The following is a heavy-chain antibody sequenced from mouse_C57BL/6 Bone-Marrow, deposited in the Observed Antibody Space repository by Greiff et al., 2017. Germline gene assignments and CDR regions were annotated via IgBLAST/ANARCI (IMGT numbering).Heavy chain of an antibody. J-gene: IGHJ2*01. CDR3: ARPLLLRYPDY. V-gene: IGHV1-19*01. CDR1: GYTFTDYY. D-gene: IGHD1-1*01. Sequence: EVKLQQSGPVLVKPGASVKMSCKASGYTFTDYYMHWVKQSPGKSLEWIGVINPYNGGTSYNQKFKGKATLTVDKSSSTAYMELNSLTSEDSAVYYCARPLLLRYPDYWGQGTTLTVSS. CDR2: INPYNGGT.